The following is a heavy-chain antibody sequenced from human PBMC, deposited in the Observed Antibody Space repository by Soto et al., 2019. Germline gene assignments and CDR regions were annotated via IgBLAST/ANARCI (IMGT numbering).Heavy chain of an antibody. J-gene: IGHJ6*02. Sequence: SETLSLTCTVSGGSISSYYWSWIRQPPGKGLEWIGYIYYSGSTNYNPSLKSRVTISVDTSKNQFSLNLSSVTAADTAVYYCARDLGPYSSSWYYGMDVWGQGTTVTVSS. CDR1: GGSISSYY. CDR2: IYYSGST. CDR3: ARDLGPYSSSWYYGMDV. D-gene: IGHD6-13*01. V-gene: IGHV4-59*01.